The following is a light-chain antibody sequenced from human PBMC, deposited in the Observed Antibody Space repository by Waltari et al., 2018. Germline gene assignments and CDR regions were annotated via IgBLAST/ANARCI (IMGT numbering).Light chain of an antibody. CDR3: QQYNRWPPIT. Sequence: EIVMTQSPATLSVSPGETATLSCRPSQSVSSNVAWYQKKPGQAPRLLIYDASTRATSSPAKFRGSGSGTEFTLTISSLQSEDFAVYYCQQYNRWPPITFGHGTRLEIK. CDR1: QSVSSN. CDR2: DAS. J-gene: IGKJ5*01. V-gene: IGKV3-15*01.